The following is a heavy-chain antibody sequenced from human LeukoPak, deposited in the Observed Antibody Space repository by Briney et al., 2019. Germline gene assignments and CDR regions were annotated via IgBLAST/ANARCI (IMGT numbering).Heavy chain of an antibody. CDR1: GGSISSSSYY. V-gene: IGHV4-39*01. CDR2: FYYSGST. J-gene: IGHJ4*02. CDR3: ARHRVLYGDYLFDY. D-gene: IGHD4-17*01. Sequence: SETLSLTCTVSGGSISSSSYYWGWIRQPPGKGLEWIGSFYYSGSTYYNPSLKSRVTISVDTSKNQFSLKLSSVTAADTAVYYCARHRVLYGDYLFDYWGQGTLVTVSS.